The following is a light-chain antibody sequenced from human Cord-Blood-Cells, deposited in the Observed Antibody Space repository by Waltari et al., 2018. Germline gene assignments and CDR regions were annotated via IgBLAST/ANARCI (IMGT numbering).Light chain of an antibody. CDR3: CSYVGSSTWV. Sequence: QSALTQPASVSGSPGQSITISCTGTSSDVGSYNLVSWYQQHPGKAPKLMIYEGSKRPSGVSNRFSGSNSGNTASLTISGLQAEDEADYYCCSYVGSSTWVFGGGTKLTVL. CDR1: SSDVGSYNL. J-gene: IGLJ3*02. CDR2: EGS. V-gene: IGLV2-23*01.